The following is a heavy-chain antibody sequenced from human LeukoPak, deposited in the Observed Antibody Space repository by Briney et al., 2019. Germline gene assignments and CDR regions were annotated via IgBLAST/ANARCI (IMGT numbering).Heavy chain of an antibody. CDR1: GYTFTSYD. CDR2: MNPNSGNT. V-gene: IGHV1-8*03. D-gene: IGHD3-3*01. J-gene: IGHJ6*04. CDR3: ARGQDFVGIFGTDV. Sequence: ASVKVSCKASGYTFTSYDINWVRQATGQGLEWMGWMNPNSGNTGYAQKFQGRVTITRNTSISTAYMELSSLRSEDTAVYYCARGQDFVGIFGTDVWGKGTTVTVSS.